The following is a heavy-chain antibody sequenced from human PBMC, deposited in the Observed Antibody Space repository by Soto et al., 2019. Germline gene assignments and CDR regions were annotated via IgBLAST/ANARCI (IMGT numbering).Heavy chain of an antibody. Sequence: QIHLVQSGAEMKKPGSSVKVSCKVSGGDLTNSGISWVRQAPGQGHEWMGGIFPLLGMVDYSQKFQGRGTLTEEESTNTAYMDLRSRRSGDTAVYYCAKEYGACFKSWGQGTLVIVSS. CDR3: AKEYGACFKS. V-gene: IGHV1-69*04. J-gene: IGHJ4*02. D-gene: IGHD1-26*01. CDR2: IFPLLGMV. CDR1: GGDLTNSG.